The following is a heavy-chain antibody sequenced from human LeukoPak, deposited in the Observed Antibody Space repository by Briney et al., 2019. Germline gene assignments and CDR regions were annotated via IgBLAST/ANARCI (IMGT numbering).Heavy chain of an antibody. Sequence: SETLSLTCTVSGGSISSYYWSWIRQPPGKELEWIGYINYSGSTNYNPSLKSRVTISVDTSKNQFSLKLSSVTAADTAVYYCARGTYGGYSGYLNWFDPWGQGTLVTVSS. CDR3: ARGTYGGYSGYLNWFDP. V-gene: IGHV4-59*01. J-gene: IGHJ5*02. CDR1: GGSISSYY. D-gene: IGHD5-12*01. CDR2: INYSGST.